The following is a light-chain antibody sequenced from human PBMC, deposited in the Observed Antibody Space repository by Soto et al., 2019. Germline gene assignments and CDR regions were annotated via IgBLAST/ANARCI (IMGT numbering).Light chain of an antibody. V-gene: IGLV1-44*01. J-gene: IGLJ2*01. CDR2: SNT. CDR3: AASDDSLNGVV. Sequence: QSVLTQPPSASGTPGQRVTISCSGSSSNIGSHTVNWYQQLPGTAPRLLIYSNTQRPSGVPDRFSGSKSGTSASLAISGLQSEYEADYYCAASDDSLNGVVFGGGTKLTVL. CDR1: SSNIGSHT.